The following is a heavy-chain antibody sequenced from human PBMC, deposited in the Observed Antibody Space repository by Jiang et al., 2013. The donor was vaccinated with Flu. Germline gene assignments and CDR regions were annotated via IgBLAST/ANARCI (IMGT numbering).Heavy chain of an antibody. CDR2: ISFDTSKE. D-gene: IGHD3-10*01. V-gene: IGHV3-30*03. J-gene: IGHJ4*02. Sequence: VQLVESGGGVVQPGRSRRLSCEVSGFTFRSYGMHWVRQAPGKGPEWVAVISFDTSKEFYAESVKGRFTISRDNSKNTLFLQMDSLRPDDTAVYYCARDHSSELYQGEFDFWGQGTLVTVSS. CDR1: GFTFRSYG. CDR3: ARDHSSELYQGEFDF.